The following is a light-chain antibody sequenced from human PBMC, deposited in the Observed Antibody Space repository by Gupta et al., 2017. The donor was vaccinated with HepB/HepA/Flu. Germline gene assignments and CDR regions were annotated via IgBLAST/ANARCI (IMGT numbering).Light chain of an antibody. CDR3: SSYTTSGAYVV. Sequence: QSALTQRASVSGSPGQSISLPCTGTNSDIGRYPYVSWYQQPPDKAPKLIIYDVNKRPSGVSARFSGSKSGTTASLTISGLQAEDEATYYCSSYTTSGAYVVLGGGTKVTVL. CDR1: NSDIGRYPY. V-gene: IGLV2-14*03. CDR2: DVN. J-gene: IGLJ2*01.